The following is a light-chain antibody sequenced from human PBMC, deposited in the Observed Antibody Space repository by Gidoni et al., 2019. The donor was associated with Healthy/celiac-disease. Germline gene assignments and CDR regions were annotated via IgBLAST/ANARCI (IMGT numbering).Light chain of an antibody. CDR2: KAS. CDR1: QSISSL. V-gene: IGKV1-5*03. CDR3: QQYNSNRYT. J-gene: IGKJ2*01. Sequence: DIQMTQPPSTLSASVGDRVTITCRASQSISSLLAWYQQKPGKAPKLLIYKASSLESGVPSRFSGSGSGTEFTLTISSLQPDDFATYYCQQYNSNRYTFGQGTKLEIK.